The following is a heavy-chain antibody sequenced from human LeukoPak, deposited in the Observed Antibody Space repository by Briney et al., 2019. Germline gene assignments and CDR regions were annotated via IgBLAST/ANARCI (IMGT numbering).Heavy chain of an antibody. D-gene: IGHD3-10*01. CDR1: GYTFSSYG. V-gene: IGHV1-18*01. CDR3: ARDGFFGSGIVGAFDI. J-gene: IGHJ3*02. CDR2: ISAYNGNT. Sequence: ASVKVSCKASGYTFSSYGISWVRQAPGQRPEWMGWISAYNGNTNYAQKFQGRVTMITDTSTSTAYMELRSLRSDDTAVYYCARDGFFGSGIVGAFDIWGQGTMVTVSS.